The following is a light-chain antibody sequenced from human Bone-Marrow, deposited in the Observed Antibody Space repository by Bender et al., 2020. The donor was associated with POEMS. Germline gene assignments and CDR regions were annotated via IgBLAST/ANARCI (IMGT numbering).Light chain of an antibody. CDR3: VAWDASLNGWV. CDR1: SSDVGYYKQ. CDR2: EGT. Sequence: QSALTQPASVSGSPGQSITISCTGTSSDVGYYKQVSWYQHHPGKAPKIIIYEGTKRPSGVPDRFSGSKSGTSASLAITGLQSDDEAIYFCVAWDASLNGWVFGGGTKLTVL. J-gene: IGLJ3*02. V-gene: IGLV2-14*02.